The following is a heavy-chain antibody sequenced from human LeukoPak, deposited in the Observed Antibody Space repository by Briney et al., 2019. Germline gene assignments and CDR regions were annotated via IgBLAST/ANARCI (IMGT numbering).Heavy chain of an antibody. CDR1: GGSFSGYY. V-gene: IGHV4-34*01. CDR2: INHSGST. CDR3: ARLANTARAFDI. D-gene: IGHD5-18*01. J-gene: IGHJ3*02. Sequence: PSGTLSLTCAVYGGSFSGYYWSWIRQPPGKGLEWIGEINHSGSTNYNPSLKSRVTISVDTSKNQFSLKLSSVTAADTAVYYCARLANTARAFDIWGQGTMVTVSS.